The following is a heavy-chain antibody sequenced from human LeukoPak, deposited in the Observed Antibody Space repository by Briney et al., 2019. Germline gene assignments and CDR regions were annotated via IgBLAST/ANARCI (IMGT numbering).Heavy chain of an antibody. CDR2: ISWNSGSI. V-gene: IGHV3-9*01. D-gene: IGHD6-19*01. CDR3: ARGSSSGWYYSHMDV. J-gene: IGHJ6*03. CDR1: GFTFDDYA. Sequence: GGSLRLSCAASGFTFDDYAVHWVRQAPGKGLEWVSGISWNSGSIGYADSVKGRFTISRDNAENSLYLQMNSLTVEDTAVHYCARGSSSGWYYSHMDVWGKGTTVIVSS.